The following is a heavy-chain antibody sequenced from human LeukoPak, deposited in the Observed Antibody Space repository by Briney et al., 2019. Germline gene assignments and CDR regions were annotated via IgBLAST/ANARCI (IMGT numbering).Heavy chain of an antibody. Sequence: ASVKDSRKASGYTFTGDYMHGVRQAPGQGLEWMGWINPNSGGTNYAQKFQGRVTMTRDTSISTAYMELSRLRSDDTTVYYCAREENDAFDIWGQGTMVTVSS. J-gene: IGHJ3*02. V-gene: IGHV1-2*02. CDR1: GYTFTGDY. CDR3: AREENDAFDI. CDR2: INPNSGGT.